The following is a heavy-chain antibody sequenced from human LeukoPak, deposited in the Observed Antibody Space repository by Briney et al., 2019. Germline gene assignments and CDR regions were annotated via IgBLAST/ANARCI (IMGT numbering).Heavy chain of an antibody. Sequence: APVKVSCKASGYTFTGYYMHWVRQAPGQGLEWMGWINPNSGGTNYAQKFQGRVTMTRDTSISTAYMELSRLRSDGTAVYYCARDIVMVTYWFDPWGQGTLVTVSS. D-gene: IGHD5-18*01. V-gene: IGHV1-2*02. CDR2: INPNSGGT. J-gene: IGHJ5*02. CDR1: GYTFTGYY. CDR3: ARDIVMVTYWFDP.